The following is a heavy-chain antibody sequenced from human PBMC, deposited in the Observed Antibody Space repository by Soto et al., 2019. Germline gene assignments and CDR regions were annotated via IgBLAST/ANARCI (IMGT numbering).Heavy chain of an antibody. CDR3: ARVVGDYLIDAVDI. D-gene: IGHD4-17*01. V-gene: IGHV3-48*03. CDR1: GFSLNSYE. J-gene: IGHJ3*02. Sequence: EAQLVESGGGLVQPGGSLRLSCAAFGFSLNSYEMDWVRQAPGKGLEWVSHISGSGSPIYYADSVKGRFTISRDNAKNSVFLQMNSLRAEDTAVYYCARVVGDYLIDAVDIWGQGTMVTVSS. CDR2: ISGSGSPI.